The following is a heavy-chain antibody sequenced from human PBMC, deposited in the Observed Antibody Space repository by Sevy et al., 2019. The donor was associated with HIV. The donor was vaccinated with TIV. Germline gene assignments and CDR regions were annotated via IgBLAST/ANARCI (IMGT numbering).Heavy chain of an antibody. CDR2: ISSSGSTI. V-gene: IGHV3-11*01. Sequence: GGSLRLSCAASGFTFSDYYMSWIRQAPGKGLEWVSYISSSGSTIYYADSVKGRFTNSRDNAKNSLYLQMNSLRAEDTAVYYCASSYGSGSYYTFDYWGQGTLVTVSS. D-gene: IGHD3-10*01. CDR1: GFTFSDYY. CDR3: ASSYGSGSYYTFDY. J-gene: IGHJ4*02.